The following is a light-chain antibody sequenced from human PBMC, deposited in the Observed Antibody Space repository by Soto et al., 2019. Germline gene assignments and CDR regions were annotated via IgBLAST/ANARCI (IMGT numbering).Light chain of an antibody. J-gene: IGKJ1*01. CDR2: GAS. V-gene: IGKV3-15*01. CDR3: QQYNNWPWT. Sequence: EIVMTQSPATLSVSPGERATLSCRASQSVSTNLAWYQQKLGQAPRLLIYGASTRATGLPGRFSASWSGTEFTLTISSLQPEDFAVYYCQQYNNWPWTFGHGTTVEIQ. CDR1: QSVSTN.